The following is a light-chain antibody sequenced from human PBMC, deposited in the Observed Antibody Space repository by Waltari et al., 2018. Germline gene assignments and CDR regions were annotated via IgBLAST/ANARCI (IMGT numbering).Light chain of an antibody. CDR2: AAS. CDR1: QTINTY. CDR3: QQSDTTPLT. V-gene: IGKV1-39*01. Sequence: QMTQSPSSLSASIGDRVTMRWGASQTINTYLNWYQQKSGKAPRLLIYAASTLLSGVPSRFSGGGSGTEFTLTISTLQPEDFATYYCQQSDTTPLTFGGGTKVDIK. J-gene: IGKJ4*01.